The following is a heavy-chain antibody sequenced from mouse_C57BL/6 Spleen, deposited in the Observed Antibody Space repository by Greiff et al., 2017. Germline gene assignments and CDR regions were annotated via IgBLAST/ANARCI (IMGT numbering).Heavy chain of an antibody. V-gene: IGHV3-5*01. CDR2: IYYSGTI. J-gene: IGHJ3*01. Sequence: EVKLVESGPGLVKPSQTVFLTCTVTGISITTGTYRWSWIRQFPGNKLEWIGYIYYSGTITSNPSLTSRTTITSDTPTNQFFLEMNTLTAEDTATYYYARDGYGNLFAYWGQGTLVTVSA. CDR1: GISITTGTYR. CDR3: ARDGYGNLFAY. D-gene: IGHD2-1*01.